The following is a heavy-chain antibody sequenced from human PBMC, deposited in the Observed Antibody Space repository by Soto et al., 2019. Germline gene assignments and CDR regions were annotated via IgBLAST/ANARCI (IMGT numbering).Heavy chain of an antibody. D-gene: IGHD3-22*01. CDR2: IYHSGST. CDR1: SGSISSSNW. V-gene: IGHV4-4*02. CDR3: ARGVGTWLDYYDSSGYNWYFDL. J-gene: IGHJ2*01. Sequence: SETLSLTCAVSSGSISSSNWWSWVRQPPGKGLEWIGEIYHSGSTNYNPSLKSRVTISVDKSKNQFSLKLGSVTAADTAVYYCARGVGTWLDYYDSSGYNWYFDLWGRGTLVTVSS.